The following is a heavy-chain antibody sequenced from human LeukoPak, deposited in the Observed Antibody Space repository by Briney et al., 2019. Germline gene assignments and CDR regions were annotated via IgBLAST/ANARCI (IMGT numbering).Heavy chain of an antibody. CDR3: ARGGSAFGI. D-gene: IGHD3-10*01. Sequence: SETLSLTCTVSGDSISSYYWTWMRQPPGKGLEWIGYIYYSGSTNYNPSLKSRVTISVDTSKNQFSLKLSSVTAADTAVYYCARGGSAFGIWGQGTMVTVSS. CDR2: IYYSGST. J-gene: IGHJ3*02. CDR1: GDSISSYY. V-gene: IGHV4-59*01.